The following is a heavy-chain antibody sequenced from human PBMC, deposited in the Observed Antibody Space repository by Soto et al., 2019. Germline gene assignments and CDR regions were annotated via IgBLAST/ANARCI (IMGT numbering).Heavy chain of an antibody. Sequence: HVDLVESGGGVVQPGESLRLSCATSGFTFSEDAMHWVRQAPGKGLEWVAVIWYDGSKKHYADSVKGRFTISRDNSKNTLFLQMNSLTAEDTAVYWCVREGRHTAMLSGFDYWGQGTRVTASS. D-gene: IGHD5-18*01. V-gene: IGHV3-33*01. J-gene: IGHJ4*02. CDR2: IWYDGSKK. CDR3: VREGRHTAMLSGFDY. CDR1: GFTFSEDA.